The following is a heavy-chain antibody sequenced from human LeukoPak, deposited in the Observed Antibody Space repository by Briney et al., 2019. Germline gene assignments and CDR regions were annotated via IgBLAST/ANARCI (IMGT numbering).Heavy chain of an antibody. V-gene: IGHV3-48*04. Sequence: GGSLRLSCAASGFTFSSYSMNWVRQAQGKGQEWVSYVSSSSSTIYYADSVKGRFTISRDNAKNSLYLQMNSLRAEDTAVYYCARGSYYDILTGYSDFDYWGQGTLVTVSS. D-gene: IGHD3-9*01. J-gene: IGHJ4*02. CDR3: ARGSYYDILTGYSDFDY. CDR2: VSSSSSTI. CDR1: GFTFSSYS.